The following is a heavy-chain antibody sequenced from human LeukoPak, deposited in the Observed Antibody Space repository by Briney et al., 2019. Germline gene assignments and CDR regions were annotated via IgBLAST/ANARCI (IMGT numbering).Heavy chain of an antibody. CDR1: GFTFSSYS. D-gene: IGHD3-9*01. Sequence: GGSLRPSCAASGFTFSSYSMNWVRQAPGKGLEWVSSISSSSSYIYYADSVKGRFTISRDNAKSSLYLQMNSLRAEDTAVYYCAWINYDILTAGGYWGQGTLVTVSS. CDR3: AWINYDILTAGGY. V-gene: IGHV3-21*01. CDR2: ISSSSSYI. J-gene: IGHJ4*02.